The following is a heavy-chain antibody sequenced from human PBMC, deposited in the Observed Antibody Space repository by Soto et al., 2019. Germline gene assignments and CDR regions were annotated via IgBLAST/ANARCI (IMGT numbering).Heavy chain of an antibody. D-gene: IGHD2-2*01. Sequence: QVQLVQSGAEVKKPGASVKVSCKASGYTFTSYYMHWVRQAPGQGLEWMGIINPSGGSTSYAQKFRGRITMTRDTSRSTVYMELSSLRSEDTAVYYCARAAPLDIVVVPAGRGYYYYMDVWGKGTTVTVSS. V-gene: IGHV1-46*03. CDR1: GYTFTSYY. CDR2: INPSGGST. J-gene: IGHJ6*03. CDR3: ARAAPLDIVVVPAGRGYYYYMDV.